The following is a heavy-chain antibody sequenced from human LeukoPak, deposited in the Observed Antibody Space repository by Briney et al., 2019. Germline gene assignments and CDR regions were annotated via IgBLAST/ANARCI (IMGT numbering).Heavy chain of an antibody. CDR3: ARRRVGGGSCYDY. V-gene: IGHV4-34*01. Sequence: GSLRLSCAASGFTFSSYSMNWVRQPPGKGLEWIGEINHSGSTNYNPSLKSRVTISVDTSKNQFSLKLSSVTAADTAVYYCARRRVGGGSCYDYWGQGTLVTVSS. CDR2: INHSGST. D-gene: IGHD2-15*01. J-gene: IGHJ4*02. CDR1: GFTFSSYS.